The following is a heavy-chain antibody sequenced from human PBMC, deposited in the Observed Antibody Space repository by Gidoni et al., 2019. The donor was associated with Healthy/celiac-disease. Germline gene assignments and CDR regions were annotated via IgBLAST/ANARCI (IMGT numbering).Heavy chain of an antibody. CDR3: ARGFPSITMVRGVTTYYYGMDV. CDR2: INHSGST. CDR1: GGSFSGYY. J-gene: IGHJ6*02. D-gene: IGHD3-10*01. Sequence: QVQLQQWGAGLLKPSETLSLTCAVYGGSFSGYYWSWIRQPPGKGLEWIGEINHSGSTNYNPSLKSRVTISVDTSKNQFSLKLSSVTAADTAVYYCARGFPSITMVRGVTTYYYGMDVWGQGTTVTVSS. V-gene: IGHV4-34*01.